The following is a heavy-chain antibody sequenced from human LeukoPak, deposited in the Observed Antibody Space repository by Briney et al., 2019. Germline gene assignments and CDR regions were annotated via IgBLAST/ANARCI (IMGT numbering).Heavy chain of an antibody. J-gene: IGHJ4*02. Sequence: SETLSLTCTVSGYSISSGYYWGWIRQPPGKGLEWIGSIYHSGSTYYNPSLKSRVTISVDTSRNQFSLKLRSVTAADTAVYYCAREELGIGYWGQGTLVTVSS. CDR3: AREELGIGY. D-gene: IGHD7-27*01. CDR2: IYHSGST. V-gene: IGHV4-38-2*02. CDR1: GYSISSGYY.